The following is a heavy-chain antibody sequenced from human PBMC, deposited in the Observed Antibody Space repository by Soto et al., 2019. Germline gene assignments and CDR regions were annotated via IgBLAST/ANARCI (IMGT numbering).Heavy chain of an antibody. J-gene: IGHJ4*02. D-gene: IGHD4-17*01. Sequence: QVQLQQWGAGLLKPSETLSLTWAVYGGSFSGYYWSCIRQPPGKGLEWIGEINHSGSTNYNPSLKSRVTISVDTSKTQFSLKLSSVTAADTAVYYCASWLTTVTVDYWGQGTLVTVSS. CDR1: GGSFSGYY. CDR2: INHSGST. V-gene: IGHV4-34*01. CDR3: ASWLTTVTVDY.